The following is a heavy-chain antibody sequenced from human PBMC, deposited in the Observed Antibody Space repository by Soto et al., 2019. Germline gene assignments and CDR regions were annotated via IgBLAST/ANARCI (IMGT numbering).Heavy chain of an antibody. D-gene: IGHD3-3*01. J-gene: IGHJ4*02. CDR3: TTDRGTAGGSDFWSGYWIKYYFDY. CDR2: IKSKTDGGTT. Sequence: PGGSLRLSCAASGFTFSNAWMSWVRQAPGRGLEWVGRIKSKTDGGTTDYAAPVKGRFTISRDDSKNTLYLQMNSLKTEDTAVYYCTTDRGTAGGSDFWSGYWIKYYFDYWGQGTLVTVSS. V-gene: IGHV3-15*01. CDR1: GFTFSNAW.